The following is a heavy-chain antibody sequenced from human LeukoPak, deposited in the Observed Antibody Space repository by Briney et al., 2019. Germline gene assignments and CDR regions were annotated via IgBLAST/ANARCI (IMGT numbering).Heavy chain of an antibody. J-gene: IGHJ4*02. Sequence: ASVKVSCKASGYTFTSYDINWVRQATGQGLEWMGWMNPNSGNTGYVQKFQGRVTLTRNTSISTAYMALSSLRSEGTAGYYCASMAEEKYCSGGSCSWGTRWGQGTLVTVSS. V-gene: IGHV1-8*01. CDR1: GYTFTSYD. CDR2: MNPNSGNT. D-gene: IGHD2-15*01. CDR3: ASMAEEKYCSGGSCSWGTR.